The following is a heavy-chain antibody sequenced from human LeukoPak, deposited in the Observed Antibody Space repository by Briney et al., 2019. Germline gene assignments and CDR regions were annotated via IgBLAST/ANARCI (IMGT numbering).Heavy chain of an antibody. CDR1: GFTVSSNY. Sequence: SGGSLRLSCAASGFTVSSNYMSWVRQAPGKGLEWVSAISGSGGSTYYADSVKGRFTISRDNSKNTLYLQMNSLRAEDTAVYYCAKDPYDGIPFDYWGQGTLVTVSS. D-gene: IGHD5-12*01. V-gene: IGHV3-23*01. CDR2: ISGSGGST. CDR3: AKDPYDGIPFDY. J-gene: IGHJ4*02.